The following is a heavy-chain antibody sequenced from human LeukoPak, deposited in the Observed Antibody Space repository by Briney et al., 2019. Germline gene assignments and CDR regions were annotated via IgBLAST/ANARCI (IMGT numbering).Heavy chain of an antibody. J-gene: IGHJ4*02. CDR3: ARYGVSSSTSYIDF. D-gene: IGHD2-2*01. V-gene: IGHV3-21*01. CDR2: ITGDSAYI. CDR1: GFTFSTYA. Sequence: GGSLTLSCAASGFTFSTYAMNWVRQAPGEGLKWVSCITGDSAYIYYADSVKGRFTISRDNAKNSLYLQMNSLRAEDTAVDYCARYGVSSSTSYIDFWGQGTLVTVSS.